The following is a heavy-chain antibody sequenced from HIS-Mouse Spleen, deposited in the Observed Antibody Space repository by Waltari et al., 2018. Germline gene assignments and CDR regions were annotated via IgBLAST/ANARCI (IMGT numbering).Heavy chain of an antibody. D-gene: IGHD3-3*01. CDR1: GYTFTSYG. CDR2: ISAYNGNT. J-gene: IGHJ5*02. Sequence: QVQLVQSGAEVKKPGASVKVSCKASGYTFTSYGISWVRPAPEQGLEWKGWISAYNGNTTEARKLQGRVTMTTDTSTSTAYMELRSLRSDDTAVYYCARSESRFLEWLDWFDPWGQGTLVTVSS. V-gene: IGHV1-18*01. CDR3: ARSESRFLEWLDWFDP.